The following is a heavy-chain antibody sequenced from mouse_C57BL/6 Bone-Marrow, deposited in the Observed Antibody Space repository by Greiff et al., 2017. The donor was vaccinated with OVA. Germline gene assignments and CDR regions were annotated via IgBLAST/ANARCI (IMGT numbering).Heavy chain of an antibody. CDR2: IDPSDSYT. V-gene: IGHV1-50*01. J-gene: IGHJ1*03. D-gene: IGHD1-1*01. CDR1: GYTFTSYW. CDR3: ARRALYYGSSYDWYFDV. Sequence: QVQLQQPGAELVKPGASVKLSCKASGYTFTSYWMQWVKQRPGQGLEWIGEIDPSDSYTNYNQKFKGQATLTVDTSSSTAYMQLSRLTSEDSAVYYGARRALYYGSSYDWYFDVWGTGTTVTVSS.